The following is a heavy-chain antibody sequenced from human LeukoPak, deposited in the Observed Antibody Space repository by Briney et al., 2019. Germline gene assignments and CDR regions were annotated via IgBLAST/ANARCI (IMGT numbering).Heavy chain of an antibody. Sequence: GGSLRLSCAASGFTFSSYAMHWVRQAPGKGLEWVAVISYDGSNKYYADSVKGRFTISRDNSKNTLYLQMNSLRVEDTAFYYCAKDNRRHYTSGPNPDSLHWGQGALVTVSS. CDR3: AKDNRRHYTSGPNPDSLH. J-gene: IGHJ4*02. V-gene: IGHV3-30*04. CDR2: ISYDGSNK. D-gene: IGHD6-19*01. CDR1: GFTFSSYA.